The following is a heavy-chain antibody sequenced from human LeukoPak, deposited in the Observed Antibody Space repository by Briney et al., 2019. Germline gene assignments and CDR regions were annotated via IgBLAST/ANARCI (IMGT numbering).Heavy chain of an antibody. V-gene: IGHV4-39*07. CDR2: IYYSGST. D-gene: IGHD3-10*01. Sequence: PSETLSLTCTVSGGSISSSSYYWGWIRQPPGKGLECIGSIYYSGSTYYNPSLKSRVTISVDTSKNQFSLKLSSVTAADTAVYYCGLNGSGSYYAFDYWGQGTLVTVSS. J-gene: IGHJ4*02. CDR1: GGSISSSSYY. CDR3: GLNGSGSYYAFDY.